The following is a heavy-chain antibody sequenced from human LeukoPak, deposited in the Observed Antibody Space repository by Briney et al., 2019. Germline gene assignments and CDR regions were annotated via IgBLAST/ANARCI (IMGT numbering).Heavy chain of an antibody. V-gene: IGHV4-59*08. D-gene: IGHD6-6*01. CDR2: IYYSGST. CDR3: ARGIKIEYSSSSRNWYFDL. Sequence: SETLSLTCTVSGGSISSYYWSCIWQPPGKGLEWIGYIYYSGSTNYNPSLKSRVTITVDTSKNQFSLKVSSVTAADTAVYYCARGIKIEYSSSSRNWYFDLWGRGTLVTVSS. J-gene: IGHJ2*01. CDR1: GGSISSYY.